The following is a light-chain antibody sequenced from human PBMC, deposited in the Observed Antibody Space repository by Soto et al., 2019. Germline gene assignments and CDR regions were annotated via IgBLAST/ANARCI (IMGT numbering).Light chain of an antibody. CDR3: QQGYSTPWT. J-gene: IGKJ1*01. CDR2: AAS. CDR1: QSITTY. V-gene: IGKV1-39*01. Sequence: DIQMTQFPSYLSASVGDRVTMACRASQSITTYLHVYQQKPGKAPNLLIYAASNLQSGAPSRFSGSGSGTDFTLTINSLQPEDFATYYCQQGYSTPWTFGQGTKVDIK.